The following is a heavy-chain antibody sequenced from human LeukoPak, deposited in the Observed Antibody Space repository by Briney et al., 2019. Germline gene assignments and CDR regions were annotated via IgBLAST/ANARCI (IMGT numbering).Heavy chain of an antibody. D-gene: IGHD3-22*01. CDR3: ARGSRLYYYDSSGYPGDY. V-gene: IGHV3-48*01. CDR1: GFTFSSYS. CDR2: ISSSSSTI. J-gene: IGHJ4*02. Sequence: GGSLRLSCAASGFTFSSYSMNWVRQAPGNGLEWVSYISSSSSTIYYADSVKGRFTISRDNAKNSLYLQMNSLRAEDTAVYYCARGSRLYYYDSSGYPGDYWGQGTLVTVSS.